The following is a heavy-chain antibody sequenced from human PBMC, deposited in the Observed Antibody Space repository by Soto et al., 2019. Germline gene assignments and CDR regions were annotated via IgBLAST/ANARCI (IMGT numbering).Heavy chain of an antibody. J-gene: IGHJ4*01. V-gene: IGHV3-74*01. D-gene: IGHD6-25*01. CDR1: GFIFSTYW. CDR2: IFGDGSIT. Sequence: DVQLVESGGDLVQPGGSLRLSCEASGFIFSTYWMHWVRQDPGKGLEWVSRIFGDGSITNYADSVKGRFTISRDNAKNKIYLQMNSLRAEDTAGYYCTRLLSAEAGPLDWGHGTLVTVSS. CDR3: TRLLSAEAGPLD.